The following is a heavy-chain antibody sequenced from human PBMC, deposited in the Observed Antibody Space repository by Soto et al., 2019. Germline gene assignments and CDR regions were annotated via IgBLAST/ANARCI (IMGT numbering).Heavy chain of an antibody. Sequence: GGSLRLSCAASGFTFSNAWMNWVRQAPGKGLEWVGRIKSKTDGGTTDYAAPVKGRFTISRDDSKNTLYLQMNSLKTEDTAVYYCTTEKGGTRPYYDFWSGYYNSHRDYYYGMDVWGQGTTVTVSS. V-gene: IGHV3-15*07. J-gene: IGHJ6*02. CDR3: TTEKGGTRPYYDFWSGYYNSHRDYYYGMDV. CDR2: IKSKTDGGTT. D-gene: IGHD3-3*01. CDR1: GFTFSNAW.